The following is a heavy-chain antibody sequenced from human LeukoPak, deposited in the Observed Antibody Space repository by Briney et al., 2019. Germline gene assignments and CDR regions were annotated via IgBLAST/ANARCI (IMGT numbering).Heavy chain of an antibody. CDR3: ARVRQWLLRFDY. J-gene: IGHJ4*02. V-gene: IGHV4-34*01. Sequence: PSETLSLTCAVYGGSFSGYYWSWIRQPPGKGLEWIGEINHSGSTNYNPSLKSRVTISVDTSKNQFSLKLSSVTAADTAVYYCARVRQWLLRFDYWGQGTLVTVSS. CDR1: GGSFSGYY. CDR2: INHSGST. D-gene: IGHD6-19*01.